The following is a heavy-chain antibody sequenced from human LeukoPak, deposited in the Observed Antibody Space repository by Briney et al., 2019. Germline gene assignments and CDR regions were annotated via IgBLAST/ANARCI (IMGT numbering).Heavy chain of an antibody. CDR3: ARDYYDSSGYYPFDY. V-gene: IGHV4-4*07. Sequence: SETLSLTCTVSGGSISSYYWSWIRQPAEKGLEWIGRIYTSGSTNYNPSLKSRVTMSVDTSKNQFSLKLSSVTAADTAVYYCARDYYDSSGYYPFDYWGQGTLVTVSS. CDR2: IYTSGST. D-gene: IGHD3-22*01. CDR1: GGSISSYY. J-gene: IGHJ4*02.